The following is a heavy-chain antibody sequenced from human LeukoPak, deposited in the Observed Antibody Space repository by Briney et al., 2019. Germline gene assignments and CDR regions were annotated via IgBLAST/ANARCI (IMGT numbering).Heavy chain of an antibody. V-gene: IGHV4-59*01. D-gene: IGHD3-10*01. Sequence: SETLSLTCTVSGGSISSYYWSWIRQPPGKGLEWMGDIYYSGSTNYNPSLKSRVTISVDTAKNQFSLKLSSVTAADTAVYYCARIRQQLGITMVRGVRYYFDYWGQGTLVTVSS. CDR1: GGSISSYY. CDR2: IYYSGST. J-gene: IGHJ4*02. CDR3: ARIRQQLGITMVRGVRYYFDY.